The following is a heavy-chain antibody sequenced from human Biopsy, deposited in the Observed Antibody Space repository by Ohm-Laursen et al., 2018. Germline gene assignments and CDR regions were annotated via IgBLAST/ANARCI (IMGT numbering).Heavy chain of an antibody. CDR2: ISGDGNDQ. J-gene: IGHJ4*02. CDR3: AKDWLQSWYFDH. D-gene: IGHD5-24*01. V-gene: IGHV3-30*18. CDR1: GFTLSNFG. Sequence: SLRLSCTASGFTLSNFGIHWIRQAPGKGLEWVALISGDGNDQFYAESAKGRFTVSRDNSKNTVDLQMNNLKTEDTAVYYCAKDWLQSWYFDHWGQGTLVTVSS.